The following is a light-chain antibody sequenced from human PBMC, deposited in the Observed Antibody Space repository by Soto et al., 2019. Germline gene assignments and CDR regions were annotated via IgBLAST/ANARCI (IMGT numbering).Light chain of an antibody. CDR2: EVS. J-gene: IGLJ1*01. V-gene: IGLV2-8*01. CDR3: SSYAGSNNFGV. CDR1: SSDVGGYNY. Sequence: QSALTQPPSASGSPGQSVTISCTGTSSDVGGYNYVSWYQQHPGKAPKLMIYEVSKRPSGVPDRFSGSKSGNTASLTVSGLPAEDEAEYYCSSYAGSNNFGVFGTGTKLTVL.